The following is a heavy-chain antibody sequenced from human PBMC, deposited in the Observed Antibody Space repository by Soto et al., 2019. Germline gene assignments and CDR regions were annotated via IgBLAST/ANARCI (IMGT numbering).Heavy chain of an antibody. CDR3: AWQYSSNAAEATEYFQH. CDR1: GFIFSTYA. D-gene: IGHD6-13*01. V-gene: IGHV3-33*01. Sequence: QVQLVESGGGVVQPGRSLRLSCAASGFIFSTYAMHWVRQAPGKGPEWVAVIWYDGSNKYYADSVKGRFTISRDNSKNMLYLQMNSLRAEDTAVYYCAWQYSSNAAEATEYFQHWGQGTLVSVSS. J-gene: IGHJ1*01. CDR2: IWYDGSNK.